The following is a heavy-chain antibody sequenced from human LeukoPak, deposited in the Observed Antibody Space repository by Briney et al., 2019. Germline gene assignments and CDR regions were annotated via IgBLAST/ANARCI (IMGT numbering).Heavy chain of an antibody. D-gene: IGHD3-22*01. CDR3: AGEYYYDSSGYYY. CDR2: IKQDGSEK. CDR1: GFTFSSYW. Sequence: GGSLRLSCAASGFTFSSYWMSWVRQAPGKGLEWVANIKQDGSEKYYVDSVKGRFTISRDNAKNSLYLQMNSLRAEDTAVYYCAGEYYYDSSGYYYWGQGTLVTVSS. V-gene: IGHV3-7*01. J-gene: IGHJ4*02.